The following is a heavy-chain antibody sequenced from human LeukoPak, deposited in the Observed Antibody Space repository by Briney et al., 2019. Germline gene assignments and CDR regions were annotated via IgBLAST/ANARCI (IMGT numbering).Heavy chain of an antibody. D-gene: IGHD3-16*01. CDR1: GYTFTNYT. CDR3: ARVVTRLREGDYYYDLDV. J-gene: IGHJ6*02. Sequence: ASVKVSCKASGYTFTNYTIHWVRQAPGQGLEWMGWINAVNGNTEYSQKLQGRVTNTRDTSASTAYMDLSSLRSGDTAVYYCARVVTRLREGDYYYDLDVWGQGTTVTVSS. V-gene: IGHV1-3*01. CDR2: INAVNGNT.